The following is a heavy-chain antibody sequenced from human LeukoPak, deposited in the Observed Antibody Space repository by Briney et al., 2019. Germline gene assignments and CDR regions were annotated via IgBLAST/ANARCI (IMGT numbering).Heavy chain of an antibody. CDR1: GFTFSSYA. CDR3: AKGERSDGYDY. Sequence: PGGSLRLSCAASGFTFSSYAMHWVRQAPGKGLEWVAVISYDGSNKYSADSVKGRFTISRDNSKNTLYLQMNSLRAEDTAVYYCAKGERSDGYDYWGQGALVTVSS. J-gene: IGHJ4*02. CDR2: ISYDGSNK. V-gene: IGHV3-30*04. D-gene: IGHD3-16*01.